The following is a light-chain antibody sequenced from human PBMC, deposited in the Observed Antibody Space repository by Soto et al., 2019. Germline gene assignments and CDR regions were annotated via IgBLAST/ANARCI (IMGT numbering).Light chain of an antibody. CDR3: CSYAGSYTWV. CDR1: SSDVGGYNY. V-gene: IGLV2-11*01. Sequence: QSALTQPSSVSGSPGQSVTISCTGTSSDVGGYNYVSWYQQHPGKAPKLMIYDVSKRPSGVPDRFPGSKSGNTASLTISGLQAEDEADYYCCSYAGSYTWVFGGGTKRTVL. J-gene: IGLJ3*02. CDR2: DVS.